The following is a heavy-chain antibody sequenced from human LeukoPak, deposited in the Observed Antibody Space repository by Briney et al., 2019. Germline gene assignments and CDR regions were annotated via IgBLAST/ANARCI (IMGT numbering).Heavy chain of an antibody. J-gene: IGHJ4*02. CDR2: ISGSGGST. CDR1: GFTFSAYA. Sequence: PGGSPRLSCVASGFTFSAYAMTWVRQAPGKGLEWVSAISGSGGSTYYADSVKGRFTISRDNSKNTLYLQMNSLRAEDTAVYYCAKGSSGLFDYWGQGTLVTVSS. CDR3: AKGSSGLFDY. D-gene: IGHD3-10*01. V-gene: IGHV3-23*01.